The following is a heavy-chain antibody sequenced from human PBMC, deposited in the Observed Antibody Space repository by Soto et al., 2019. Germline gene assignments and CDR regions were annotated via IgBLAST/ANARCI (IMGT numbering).Heavy chain of an antibody. CDR3: ARFAPKRHCSGGSCYSGGIDY. CDR2: ISAYNGNT. CDR1: GYTFTSYG. V-gene: IGHV1-18*01. D-gene: IGHD2-15*01. Sequence: ASVKVSCKASGYTFTSYGISWVRQAPGQGLEWMGWISAYNGNTNYAQKLQGRVTMTTDTSTSTAYMELRSLRSDDTAVYYCARFAPKRHCSGGSCYSGGIDYWGQGTLVTVSS. J-gene: IGHJ4*02.